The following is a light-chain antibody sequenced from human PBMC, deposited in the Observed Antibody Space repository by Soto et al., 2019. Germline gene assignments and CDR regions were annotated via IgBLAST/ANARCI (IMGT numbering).Light chain of an antibody. V-gene: IGKV2-28*01. CDR2: LGS. Sequence: DVVMTQSPLSLPVTPGEPASISCRSSQSLLHSNGYNYLDWYLQKPGQSPQLLIYLGSNRASGVPERFSGNRSGTDFTLKISRVEAEDVGVYYCMRAVRTPPYTFGEGIKLEIK. CDR1: QSLLHSNGYNY. J-gene: IGKJ2*01. CDR3: MRAVRTPPYT.